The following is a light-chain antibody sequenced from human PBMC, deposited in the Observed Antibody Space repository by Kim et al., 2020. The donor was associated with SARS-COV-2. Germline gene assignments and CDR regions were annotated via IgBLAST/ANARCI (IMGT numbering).Light chain of an antibody. CDR3: AAWDDSLNYV. CDR2: SNN. V-gene: IGLV1-44*01. CDR1: SSNIGSNT. J-gene: IGLJ1*01. Sequence: PGQRVTISCSGRSSNIGSNTVNWYQQLPGTAPTLLIYSNNQRPSGVPDRFSGSKSGTSASLAISGLQSEDEADYYCAAWDDSLNYVFGTGTKVTVL.